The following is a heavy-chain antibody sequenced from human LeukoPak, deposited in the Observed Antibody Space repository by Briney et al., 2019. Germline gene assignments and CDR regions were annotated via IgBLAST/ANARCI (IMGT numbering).Heavy chain of an antibody. CDR3: ARANYDFWSGYYFDY. Sequence: PSETLSLTCTVSGGSVSSGSYYWSWIRQPPGKGLEWIGYIYYSGSTNYNPSLKSRVTISVDTSKNQFSLKLSSVTAADTAVYYCARANYDFWSGYYFDYWGQGTLVTVSS. V-gene: IGHV4-61*01. CDR1: GGSVSSGSYY. D-gene: IGHD3-3*01. CDR2: IYYSGST. J-gene: IGHJ4*02.